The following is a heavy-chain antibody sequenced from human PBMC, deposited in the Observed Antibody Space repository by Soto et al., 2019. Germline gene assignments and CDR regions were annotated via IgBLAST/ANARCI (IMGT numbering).Heavy chain of an antibody. CDR2: ISYDGSNK. Sequence: LRLSCAASGFTFSSYAMHWVRQAPGKGLEWVAVISYDGSNKYYADSVKGRFTISRDNSKNTLYLQMNSLRAEDTAVYYCARGNFWSGYMELYYYYGMDVWGQGTTVTVSS. J-gene: IGHJ6*02. D-gene: IGHD3-3*01. CDR3: ARGNFWSGYMELYYYYGMDV. V-gene: IGHV3-30-3*01. CDR1: GFTFSSYA.